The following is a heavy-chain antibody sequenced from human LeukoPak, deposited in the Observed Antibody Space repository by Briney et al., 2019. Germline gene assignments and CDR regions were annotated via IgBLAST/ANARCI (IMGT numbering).Heavy chain of an antibody. CDR1: GGSISGYY. V-gene: IGHV4-59*01. Sequence: PSETLSLTCTVSGGSISGYYWNWIRQPPGKGLEWLGYIHSSGNTRYNPSLRSRVTMSVDTSMNQFSLKLDSLTAADTAVYYCGRAGRYCSGGSCYGENWFDPWGQGTLVTVSS. CDR3: GRAGRYCSGGSCYGENWFDP. D-gene: IGHD2-15*01. J-gene: IGHJ5*02. CDR2: IHSSGNT.